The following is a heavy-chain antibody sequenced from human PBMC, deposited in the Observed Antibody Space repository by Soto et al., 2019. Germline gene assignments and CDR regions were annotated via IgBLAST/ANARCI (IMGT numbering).Heavy chain of an antibody. CDR3: ARLVPGAEAWFVP. D-gene: IGHD2-2*01. CDR1: GYTFSNYG. J-gene: IGHJ5*02. Sequence: QVQLVQSGGEVKRPGASVKVSCKTSGYTFSNYGITWVRQAPGQPLEWLGWISLYSDGTNYAQKFQGRVSMTTDTSTPTAYMELRSLRSDDSAVYYCARLVPGAEAWFVPWGQGTLVTVSS. CDR2: ISLYSDGT. V-gene: IGHV1-18*01.